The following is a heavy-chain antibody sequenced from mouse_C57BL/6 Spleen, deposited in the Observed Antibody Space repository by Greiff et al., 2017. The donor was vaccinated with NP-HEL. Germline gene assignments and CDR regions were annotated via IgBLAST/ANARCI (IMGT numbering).Heavy chain of an antibody. V-gene: IGHV1-53*01. J-gene: IGHJ2*01. CDR2: INPSNGGT. D-gene: IGHD1-1*01. CDR3: AKFITRYYFDY. Sequence: VQLQQPGTELVKPGASVKLSCKASGYTFTSYWMHWVKQRPGQGLEWIGNINPSNGGTNYNEKFKSKATLTVAKSSSTAYMQLSSLTSDDSAVYYCAKFITRYYFDYWGQGTTLTVSS. CDR1: GYTFTSYW.